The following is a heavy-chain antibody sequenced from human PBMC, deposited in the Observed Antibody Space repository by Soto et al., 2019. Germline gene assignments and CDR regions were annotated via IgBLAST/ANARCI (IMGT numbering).Heavy chain of an antibody. CDR3: AKAPTTRGGYYYYDYGMDV. Sequence: EVKLLESGGGLVQPGGSLRLSCAASGFTFSSYAMSWVRQAPGKGLEWVSVISGSGGSTYYADSVKGRFTISRDNSKNTLYLQMNSLRAEDTAVYYCAKAPTTRGGYYYYDYGMDVWGQGTTVTVSS. V-gene: IGHV3-23*01. J-gene: IGHJ6*02. CDR1: GFTFSSYA. CDR2: ISGSGGST. D-gene: IGHD1-1*01.